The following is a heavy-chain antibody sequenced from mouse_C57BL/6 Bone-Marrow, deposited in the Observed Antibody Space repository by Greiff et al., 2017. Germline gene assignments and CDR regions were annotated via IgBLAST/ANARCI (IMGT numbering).Heavy chain of an antibody. J-gene: IGHJ1*03. CDR3: ARRSNSYAFDD. Sequence: EVKLVESGGGLVQPGGSLKLSCAASGFTFSDYYMYWVRQTPEKRLEWVAYICNGGGCTNYPDTVKGRSTMSRDNAKNTMYLQMSSLKSEDAAMYYCARRSNSYAFDDWGTGTTVTVSS. V-gene: IGHV5-12*01. D-gene: IGHD2-12*01. CDR2: ICNGGGCT. CDR1: GFTFSDYY.